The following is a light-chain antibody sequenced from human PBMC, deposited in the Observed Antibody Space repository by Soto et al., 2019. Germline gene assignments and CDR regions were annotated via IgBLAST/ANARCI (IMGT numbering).Light chain of an antibody. V-gene: IGKV1-5*03. CDR3: QQYYSKSGT. CDR2: EAS. Sequence: DIQMTQSPSTLSASVGDRVTITCRASQNINTWLAWYQQKPGKVPNLLIYEASSLESGVPPRFSGSRSGTEFTLIISSLQPDDFATYYCQQYYSKSGTFGQGTKVEIK. J-gene: IGKJ1*01. CDR1: QNINTW.